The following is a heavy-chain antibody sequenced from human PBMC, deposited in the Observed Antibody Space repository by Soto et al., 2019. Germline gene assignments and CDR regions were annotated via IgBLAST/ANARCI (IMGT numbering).Heavy chain of an antibody. CDR2: IYPDDSDT. V-gene: IGHV5-51*01. CDR3: ARLHNFDNSGSSEGLDY. CDR1: GYTFSSYW. J-gene: IGHJ4*02. Sequence: PGESLKISCKASGYTFSSYWIGWVRQMPGKGLEWMGIIYPDDSDTRYTPSFQGQVTMSVDKSVTTAYLQWSSLKASDTAMYYCARLHNFDNSGSSEGLDYWGQGTLVTVSS. D-gene: IGHD3-22*01.